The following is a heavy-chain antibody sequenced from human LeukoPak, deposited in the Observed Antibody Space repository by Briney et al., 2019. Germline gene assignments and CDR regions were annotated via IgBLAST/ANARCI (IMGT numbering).Heavy chain of an antibody. CDR1: GFTFSTYA. CDR3: TTYYYDSSGYYYPYYFDY. CDR2: IINSGGTT. V-gene: IGHV3-23*01. Sequence: GGSLRLSCAASGFTFSTYAMSWVRQAPGKGLEWVSSIINSGGTTYYADSVKGRFTISRDNSRNTLVLQMNSLRAEDTAVYYCTTYYYDSSGYYYPYYFDYWGQGTLVTVSS. D-gene: IGHD3-22*01. J-gene: IGHJ4*02.